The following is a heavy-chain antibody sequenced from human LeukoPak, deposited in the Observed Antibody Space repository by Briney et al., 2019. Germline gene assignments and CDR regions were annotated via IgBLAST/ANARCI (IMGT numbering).Heavy chain of an antibody. J-gene: IGHJ4*02. CDR2: INPNSGGT. V-gene: IGHV1-2*02. CDR3: ARDRASGYDLRLFDY. Sequence: ASVKVSCKASGYTFTGYYMHWVRQAPGQGLEWMGWINPNSGGTNYAQKFQGRVTMTRDTYISTAYMELSRLRSDDTAVYYCARDRASGYDLRLFDYWGQGTLVTVSS. D-gene: IGHD5-12*01. CDR1: GYTFTGYY.